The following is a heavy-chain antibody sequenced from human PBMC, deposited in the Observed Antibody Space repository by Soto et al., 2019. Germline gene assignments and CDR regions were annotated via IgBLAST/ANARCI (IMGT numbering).Heavy chain of an antibody. Sequence: QVQLVQSGAEVKKPGASVKVSCKASGYTFTSYDINWVRQATGQGLEWMGWMNPNSGNTGYAQKFQGRVTMTRNTYISTAYMELSSLRSEDTAVYYCARGGTTPYQLLGYYYMDVWGKGTTVTVSS. J-gene: IGHJ6*03. CDR2: MNPNSGNT. CDR3: ARGGTTPYQLLGYYYMDV. V-gene: IGHV1-8*01. D-gene: IGHD2-2*01. CDR1: GYTFTSYD.